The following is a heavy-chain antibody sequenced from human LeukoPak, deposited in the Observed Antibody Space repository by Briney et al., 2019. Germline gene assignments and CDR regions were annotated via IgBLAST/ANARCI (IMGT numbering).Heavy chain of an antibody. J-gene: IGHJ5*02. V-gene: IGHV3-21*01. Sequence: GGSLRLSCAASGFTFSFYSMNWGRQAPGKGLEWVSSISSSGNYIYYADSVKGRFIISRDNAKNSLYLEMNILRVDDTAFYYCARDHQPEVPTSDTSPSAWGQGTLVTVSS. CDR2: ISSSGNYI. CDR1: GFTFSFYS. D-gene: IGHD2-2*01. CDR3: ARDHQPEVPTSDTSPSA.